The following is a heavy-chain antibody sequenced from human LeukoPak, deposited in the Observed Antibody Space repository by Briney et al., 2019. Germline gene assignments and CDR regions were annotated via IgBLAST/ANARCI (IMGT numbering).Heavy chain of an antibody. J-gene: IGHJ4*02. CDR3: ARDGEITIFGVGDFDY. D-gene: IGHD3-3*01. CDR1: GFTFRSYS. Sequence: PGGSLRLSXAASGFTFRSYSMNWVRQAPGKGLEWVSSISSSSSYIYYADSVKGRFTISRDNAKNSLYLQMNSLRAEDTAVYYCARDGEITIFGVGDFDYWGQGTLVTVSS. V-gene: IGHV3-21*01. CDR2: ISSSSSYI.